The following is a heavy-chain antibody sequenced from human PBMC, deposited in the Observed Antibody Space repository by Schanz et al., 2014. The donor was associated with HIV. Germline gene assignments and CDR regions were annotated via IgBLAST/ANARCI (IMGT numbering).Heavy chain of an antibody. J-gene: IGHJ4*02. Sequence: QVHLEESGGGVVQPGQSRTLSCVASGFTFTKYGIHWVRQAPGKGLEWVAVISLDGSRAFYADSVKGRFTISKDTSKNTVYLQMNNLRPEDTALDYCAKDGSSSGWCYDYWGQGTLVTVS. CDR2: ISLDGSRA. CDR3: AKDGSSSGWCYDY. D-gene: IGHD3-22*01. V-gene: IGHV3-30*18. CDR1: GFTFTKYG.